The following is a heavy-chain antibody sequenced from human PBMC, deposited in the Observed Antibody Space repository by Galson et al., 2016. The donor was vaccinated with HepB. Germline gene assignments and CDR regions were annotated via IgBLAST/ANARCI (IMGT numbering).Heavy chain of an antibody. CDR3: AREYKRVGASLNY. D-gene: IGHD1-26*01. CDR1: GFSISDYW. Sequence: SLRLSCAGSGFSISDYWIHWVRQAPGKGLVWVSRINERGSVWGYADSVKGRFTISKDNVKNPVYLQMTSLSAEDTAIYYCAREYKRVGASLNYWGRGTLVTVSS. CDR2: INERGSVW. V-gene: IGHV3-74*01. J-gene: IGHJ4*02.